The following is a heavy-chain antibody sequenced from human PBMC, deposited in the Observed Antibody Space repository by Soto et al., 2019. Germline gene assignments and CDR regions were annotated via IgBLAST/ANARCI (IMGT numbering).Heavy chain of an antibody. D-gene: IGHD3-3*01. CDR1: GFTFDDYA. J-gene: IGHJ4*02. V-gene: IGHV3-9*01. CDR2: ISWNSGSI. Sequence: EVQLVESGGGLVQPGRSLRLCCAASGFTFDDYAMHWVRQAPGKGLEWVSGISWNSGSIGYADSVKGRFTISRDNAKNSLYLQMNSLRAEDTALYYCAKAGFWSGYYSLVDYWGQGTLVTVSS. CDR3: AKAGFWSGYYSLVDY.